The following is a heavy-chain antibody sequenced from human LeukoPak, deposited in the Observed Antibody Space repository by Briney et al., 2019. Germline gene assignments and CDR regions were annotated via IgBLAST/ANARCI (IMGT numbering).Heavy chain of an antibody. Sequence: PSETLSLTCTVSGGSISRGDYYWSWIRQPPGKGLEWIGYIYYSGSTYYNPSLKSRVTISVDTSKNQFSLKLSSVTAADTAVYYCARADGVAGTFDYWGQGTLVTVSS. V-gene: IGHV4-30-4*01. J-gene: IGHJ4*02. CDR3: ARADGVAGTFDY. D-gene: IGHD6-19*01. CDR1: GGSISRGDYY. CDR2: IYYSGST.